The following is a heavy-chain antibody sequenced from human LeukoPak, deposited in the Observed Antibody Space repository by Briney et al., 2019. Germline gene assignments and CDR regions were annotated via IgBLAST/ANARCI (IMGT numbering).Heavy chain of an antibody. D-gene: IGHD4-17*01. CDR3: ARARWTSTGTTYYLDY. CDR2: INVSNGKT. J-gene: IGHJ4*02. V-gene: IGHV1-3*01. CDR1: GYIFTYYA. Sequence: ASVTVSCKASGYIFTYYAIQWVRQAPGQGLEWMGCINVSNGKTKYSQKFQDRVTIAMDTSASTAYLELSGLRSEDTAVYFCARARWTSTGTTYYLDYWGQGTLVTVSS.